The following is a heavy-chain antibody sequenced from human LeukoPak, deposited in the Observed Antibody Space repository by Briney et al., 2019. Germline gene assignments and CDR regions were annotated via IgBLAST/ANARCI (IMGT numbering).Heavy chain of an antibody. Sequence: ASVKVSCKASGYTFTSYDFNWVRQATGQRPEWMGWMSPNSGDTGYAQKFQGRVTMTRDTSTSTVYMELSSLRSEDTAMYYCARGYSYGRDTGYWGQGTLVTVSS. CDR3: ARGYSYGRDTGY. V-gene: IGHV1-8*01. J-gene: IGHJ4*02. D-gene: IGHD5-18*01. CDR1: GYTFTSYD. CDR2: MSPNSGDT.